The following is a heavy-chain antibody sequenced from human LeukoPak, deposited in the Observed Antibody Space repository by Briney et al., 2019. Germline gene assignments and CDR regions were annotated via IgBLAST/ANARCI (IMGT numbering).Heavy chain of an antibody. CDR2: ISPYNGNT. D-gene: IGHD1-26*01. V-gene: IGHV1-18*01. J-gene: IGHJ4*02. CDR3: ARASRSHWLSQVDY. CDR1: GYTFTNYG. Sequence: ASVQVSCKASGYTFTNYGISWVRQAPGQGLEWMGWISPYNGNTNYAQKFQGRVTMTTDTSTSTAYMELRSLRSDDTAVYYCARASRSHWLSQVDYWGQGALLTVSS.